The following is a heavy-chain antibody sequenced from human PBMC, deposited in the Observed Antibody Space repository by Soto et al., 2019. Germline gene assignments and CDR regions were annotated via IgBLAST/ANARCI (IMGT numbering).Heavy chain of an antibody. CDR3: ARDHADYYFDY. CDR2: ISANIGNT. J-gene: IGHJ4*02. D-gene: IGHD4-17*01. CDR1: GDSFTSYG. Sequence: ASVKVSCEACGDSFTSYGISWVRQAPGQGLEWMGRISANIGNTNYAQKLQGRVTVTTDKSTNTAYMELSSLKSEDTAVFYCARDHADYYFDYWGQGTLVTVSS. V-gene: IGHV1-18*01.